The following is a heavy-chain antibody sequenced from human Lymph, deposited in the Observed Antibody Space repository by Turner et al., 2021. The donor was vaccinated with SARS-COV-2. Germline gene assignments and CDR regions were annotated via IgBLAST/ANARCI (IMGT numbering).Heavy chain of an antibody. V-gene: IGHV1-69*01. CDR1: GGTFSSSA. CDR2: IIPILGPA. J-gene: IGHJ3*02. D-gene: IGHD1-26*01. Sequence: QVQLVQSGAEVKKPGSSVKVSCKASGGTFSSSAISWVRQAPGQGLEWQGGIIPILGPANYYKKVQGRVTITADELTSTAYMELSSLRSEDTAVYYCARRGVGGGWGLLFTQAFDIWGQGTMVTVSS. CDR3: ARRGVGGGWGLLFTQAFDI.